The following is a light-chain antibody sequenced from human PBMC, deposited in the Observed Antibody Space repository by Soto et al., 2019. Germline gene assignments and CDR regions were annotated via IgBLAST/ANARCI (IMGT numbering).Light chain of an antibody. CDR3: QQRGI. V-gene: IGKV3-11*01. CDR2: DAS. J-gene: IGKJ5*01. CDR1: QSVRTF. Sequence: EIVLTQSPATLSLSPGERATLSCRASQSVRTFLALHQQKPGQAPRLLIYDASNRATGIPARFSGSGSGTDFTLTISSLEPEDFAVYYCQQRGIFGQGTRLEIK.